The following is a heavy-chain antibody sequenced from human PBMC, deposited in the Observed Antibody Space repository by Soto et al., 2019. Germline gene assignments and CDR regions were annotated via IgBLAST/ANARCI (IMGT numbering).Heavy chain of an antibody. V-gene: IGHV1-2*02. CDR1: GCTFTGYY. Sequence: ASVKVSCKASGCTFTGYYMHWVRQAPGQGLEWMGWINPNSGGTNYAQKFQGRVTMTRDTSISTAYMELSRLRSDDTAVYYCARSDGSGSYYPDYWGRGTLVTVSS. J-gene: IGHJ4*02. D-gene: IGHD3-10*01. CDR3: ARSDGSGSYYPDY. CDR2: INPNSGGT.